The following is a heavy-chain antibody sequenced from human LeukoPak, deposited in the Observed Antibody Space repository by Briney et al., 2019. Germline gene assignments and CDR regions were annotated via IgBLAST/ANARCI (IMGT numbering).Heavy chain of an antibody. CDR3: AKDTSAWTGGMDV. CDR2: ISWNSGSI. Sequence: GGSLRLSGAAPGFTLDDYALHWFRKAPGKGLEWVSGISWNSGSIGYADSVKGRFTISRDNAKNSLYLQMNSLRAEDTALYYCAKDTSAWTGGMDVWGQGTTVTVSS. V-gene: IGHV3-9*01. D-gene: IGHD1-14*01. J-gene: IGHJ6*02. CDR1: GFTLDDYA.